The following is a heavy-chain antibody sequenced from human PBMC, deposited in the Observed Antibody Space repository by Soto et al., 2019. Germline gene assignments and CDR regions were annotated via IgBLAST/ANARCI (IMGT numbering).Heavy chain of an antibody. CDR3: VKNKGSSSWYFGARSYYFDY. V-gene: IGHV3-64D*06. CDR2: ISSNGGST. D-gene: IGHD6-13*01. Sequence: GGSLRLSCSASGFTFISYAMHWGRQAPGKGLEYVSAISSNGGSTYYADSVKGRFTISRDNSKNTLYLQMSSLRAEDTAVYYCVKNKGSSSWYFGARSYYFDYWGQGTLVTVSS. CDR1: GFTFISYA. J-gene: IGHJ4*02.